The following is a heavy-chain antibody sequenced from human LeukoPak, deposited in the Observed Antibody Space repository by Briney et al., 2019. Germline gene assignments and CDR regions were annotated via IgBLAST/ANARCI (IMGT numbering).Heavy chain of an antibody. Sequence: GGSLRLSCAGSGFTFSSYSMNWVRQAPGKGLEWVSSITSSSSYTHYVDSVKGRFTISRDNAKNSLYLQMNSLRAEDTAMYYCARDYKYFDYWGQGTLVTVS. D-gene: IGHD1-1*01. CDR3: ARDYKYFDY. J-gene: IGHJ4*02. CDR1: GFTFSSYS. CDR2: ITSSSSYT. V-gene: IGHV3-21*01.